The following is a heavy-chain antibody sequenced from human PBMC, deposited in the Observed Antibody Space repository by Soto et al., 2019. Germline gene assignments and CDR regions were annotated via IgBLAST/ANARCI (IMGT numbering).Heavy chain of an antibody. Sequence: GGSLRLSCSASGFPFNSYAMNWVRQAPGKGLEWVSIISGDGGVTDYADSVKGRFTISRDNSKNTLYLQIGGLRVEDTAIYYCAKGSQLRIEGPTGGFDQWGQGILVTVSS. CDR3: AKGSQLRIEGPTGGFDQ. J-gene: IGHJ4*02. D-gene: IGHD1-26*01. CDR1: GFPFNSYA. CDR2: ISGDGGVT. V-gene: IGHV3-23*01.